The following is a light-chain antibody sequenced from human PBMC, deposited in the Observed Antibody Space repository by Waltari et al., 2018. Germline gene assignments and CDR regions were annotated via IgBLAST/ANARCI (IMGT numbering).Light chain of an antibody. CDR1: SSDIGGYNG. Sequence: QYALTQPPSVSKSLGQSVTISGTGTSSDIGGYNGVSWYQQQSGTAPRLLIDEVSKRPSGVSDRFSGSKSDNTASLTISGLQAEDEADYYCGSYRSGSTVLFGGGTRLTVL. CDR2: EVS. J-gene: IGLJ2*01. CDR3: GSYRSGSTVL. V-gene: IGLV2-18*02.